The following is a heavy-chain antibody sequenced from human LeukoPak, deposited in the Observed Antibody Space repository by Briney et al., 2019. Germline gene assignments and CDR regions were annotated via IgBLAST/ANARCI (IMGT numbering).Heavy chain of an antibody. CDR1: GYTFTSYG. Sequence: GASVKVSCKASGYTFTSYGISWVRQAPGQGLEWMGWISAYNGNTNYARKLQGRVTMTTDTSTSTAYVELSSLRSEDTAVYYCARAPYAFDIWGQGTMVTVSS. CDR2: ISAYNGNT. V-gene: IGHV1-18*01. CDR3: ARAPYAFDI. J-gene: IGHJ3*02.